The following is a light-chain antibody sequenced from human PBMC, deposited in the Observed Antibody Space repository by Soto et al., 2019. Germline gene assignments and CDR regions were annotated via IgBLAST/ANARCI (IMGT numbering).Light chain of an antibody. V-gene: IGLV2-11*01. CDR2: DVS. J-gene: IGLJ1*01. Sequence: QAVVTQPRSVSGSPGQSVTISCTGTSSDVGGYNYVSWYQQHPGKAPKLIIYDVSKRPSGVPDRFSGSKSGNTASLTISGLQAEDAADYYCYSYAGSYTFYVFGTGTKLTVL. CDR1: SSDVGGYNY. CDR3: YSYAGSYTFYV.